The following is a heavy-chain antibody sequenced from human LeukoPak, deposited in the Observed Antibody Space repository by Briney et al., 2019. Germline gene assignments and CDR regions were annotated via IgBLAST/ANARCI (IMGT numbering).Heavy chain of an antibody. D-gene: IGHD3-22*01. V-gene: IGHV3-9*01. CDR2: ITWNRDKI. CDR1: GFSFDDYA. J-gene: IGHJ6*02. Sequence: GRSLRLSCTVSGFSFDDYAMHWVRQAPGKGLEWVSGITWNRDKIGYGDSVKGRFTISRDNVKNVLYLQMNSLRPEDTALYYCAKDLSSAITSALVLDVWGQGTTVIVSS. CDR3: AKDLSSAITSALVLDV.